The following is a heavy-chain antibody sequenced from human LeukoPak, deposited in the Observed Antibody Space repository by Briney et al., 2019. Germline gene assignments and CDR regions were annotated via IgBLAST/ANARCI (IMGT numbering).Heavy chain of an antibody. CDR3: ARQGPPYDFWSGWISRNWFDP. Sequence: PSETLSLTCTVSGGSISSSSYYWGWIRQPPGQGLEWIGSIYYSGSTYYNPSLKSRVTISVDTSKNQFSLKLSSVTAADTAVYYCARQGPPYDFWSGWISRNWFDPWGQGTLVTVSS. CDR2: IYYSGST. CDR1: GGSISSSSYY. J-gene: IGHJ5*02. D-gene: IGHD3-3*01. V-gene: IGHV4-39*01.